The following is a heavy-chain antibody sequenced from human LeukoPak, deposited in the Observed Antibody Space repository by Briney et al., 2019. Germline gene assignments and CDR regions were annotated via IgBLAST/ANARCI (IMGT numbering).Heavy chain of an antibody. J-gene: IGHJ4*02. CDR3: VRGQGVQWNY. D-gene: IGHD1-26*01. CDR2: IKQDGGEK. Sequence: GGSLRLSCAASGFTFSNAWMSWVRQAPGKGLEWVANIKQDGGEKHYVDSVKGRFTISRDNAKNSLYLQMNSLRADDTAVYYCVRGQGVQWNYWGQGTQVTVSS. CDR1: GFTFSNAW. V-gene: IGHV3-7*03.